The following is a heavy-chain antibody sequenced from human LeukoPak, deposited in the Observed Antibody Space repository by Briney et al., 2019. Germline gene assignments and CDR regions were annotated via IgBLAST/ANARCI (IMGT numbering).Heavy chain of an antibody. J-gene: IGHJ4*02. Sequence: GGSLRLSCAASGFTFSTYSMNWVRQAPGKGLEWVSYISSGSTSIYYADSVKGRFTISRDNAKNSLYLQMNSLRAEDTAVYYCARDMPRRHYDSSGYYVDWGQGTLVTVSS. D-gene: IGHD3-22*01. CDR1: GFTFSTYS. CDR3: ARDMPRRHYDSSGYYVD. V-gene: IGHV3-48*04. CDR2: ISSGSTSI.